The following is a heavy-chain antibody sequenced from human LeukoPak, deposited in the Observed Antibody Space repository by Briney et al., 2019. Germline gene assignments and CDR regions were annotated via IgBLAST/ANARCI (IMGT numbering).Heavy chain of an antibody. J-gene: IGHJ4*02. Sequence: SSETLSLTCTVSGGSISSYYWSWIRQPPGKGLEWIGYIYYSGSTNYNPSLKSRVTISVDTSKNQFSLQLNSVTPEDTAVYYCAREGWNDGTYYFDYWGQGTLVTVSS. CDR1: GGSISSYY. CDR3: AREGWNDGTYYFDY. D-gene: IGHD1-1*01. CDR2: IYYSGST. V-gene: IGHV4-59*12.